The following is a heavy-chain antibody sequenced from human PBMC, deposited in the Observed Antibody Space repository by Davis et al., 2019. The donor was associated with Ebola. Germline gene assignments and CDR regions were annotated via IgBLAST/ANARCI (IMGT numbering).Heavy chain of an antibody. V-gene: IGHV1-2*02. CDR3: VRGCGILRLLEWLPWEV. Sequence: ASVPVSCQASVYTFTGYYMQRVRQAPGQGLESMGWINPDNCDTNYPQKFQGRVTVTRDTSINTVYMELNSLRSDDTAMYYCVRGCGILRLLEWLPWEVWGQGTTVTVSS. J-gene: IGHJ6*02. CDR1: VYTFTGYY. D-gene: IGHD3-3*01. CDR2: INPDNCDT.